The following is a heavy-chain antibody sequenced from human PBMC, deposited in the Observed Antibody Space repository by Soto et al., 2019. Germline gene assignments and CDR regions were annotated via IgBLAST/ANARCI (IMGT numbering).Heavy chain of an antibody. V-gene: IGHV1-2*02. Sequence: GASVKVSCKASGYTFTGYYMHWVRQAPGQGLEWMGWINPNSGGTNYAQKFQGRVTMTRDTSISTAYMELSRLRSDDTAVYYCARERERSYSSHLWEFDPWGQGTLVTVSS. CDR2: INPNSGGT. J-gene: IGHJ5*02. CDR3: ARERERSYSSHLWEFDP. D-gene: IGHD6-13*01. CDR1: GYTFTGYY.